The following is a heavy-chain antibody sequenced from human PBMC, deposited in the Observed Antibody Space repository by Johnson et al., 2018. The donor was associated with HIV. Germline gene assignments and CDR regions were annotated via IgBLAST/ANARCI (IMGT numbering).Heavy chain of an antibody. CDR2: IYSGGST. CDR1: GFSVSSKY. V-gene: IGHV3-66*01. Sequence: VQLVESGGGLVQPGGSLRLSCAASGFSVSSKYMSWVRQAPGKGLEWVSVIYSGGSTFYADSVKGRFTISRDNSGNTLYLQMDSLRVEDTAVYYCALNWGAEGAFDIWGQGTMVTVSS. J-gene: IGHJ3*02. D-gene: IGHD7-27*01. CDR3: ALNWGAEGAFDI.